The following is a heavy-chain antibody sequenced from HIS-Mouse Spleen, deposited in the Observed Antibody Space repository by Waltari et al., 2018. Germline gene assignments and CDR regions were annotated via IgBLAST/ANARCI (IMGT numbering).Heavy chain of an antibody. J-gene: IGHJ2*01. CDR3: AREIPYSSSWYDWYFDL. V-gene: IGHV4-39*07. Sequence: QLQLQESGPGLVKPSETLSLTCTVSGGPISSSSYYWGWIRQPPGKGLEWIARSYYSGRPDDNPSLTGRVTRSGDTSKNQFARKLSSVTAADTAVYYCAREIPYSSSWYDWYFDLWGRGTLVTVSS. CDR1: GGPISSSSYY. CDR2: SYYSGRP. D-gene: IGHD6-13*01.